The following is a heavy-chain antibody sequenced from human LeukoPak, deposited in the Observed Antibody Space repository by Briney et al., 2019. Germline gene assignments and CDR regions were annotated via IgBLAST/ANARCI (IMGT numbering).Heavy chain of an antibody. CDR3: ARGPPEPSSPVMYYYYYMDV. V-gene: IGHV1-69*05. Sequence: ASVKVSCKASGGTFSSYAISWVRQAPGQGLEWMGGIIPIFGTANYAQKFQGRATITTDESTSTAYMELSSLRSEDTAVYYCARGPPEPSSPVMYYYYYMDVWGKGTTVTVSS. CDR1: GGTFSSYA. D-gene: IGHD2-2*01. CDR2: IIPIFGTA. J-gene: IGHJ6*03.